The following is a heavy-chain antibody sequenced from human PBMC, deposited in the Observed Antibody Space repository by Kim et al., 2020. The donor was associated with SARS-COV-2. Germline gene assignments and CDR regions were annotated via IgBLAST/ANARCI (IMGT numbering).Heavy chain of an antibody. D-gene: IGHD2-2*01. CDR2: ISSSSSYI. J-gene: IGHJ6*02. CDR1: GFTFSSYS. CDR3: ARDGDIVVVPAARDDYYYYGRDV. V-gene: IGHV3-21*01. Sequence: GGSLRLSCAASGFTFSSYSMNWVRQAPGRGLEWVSSISSSSSYIYYADSVKGRFTISRDNAKNSLYLQMNSLRAEDTAVYYCARDGDIVVVPAARDDYYYYGRDVWGQGTTVTVSS.